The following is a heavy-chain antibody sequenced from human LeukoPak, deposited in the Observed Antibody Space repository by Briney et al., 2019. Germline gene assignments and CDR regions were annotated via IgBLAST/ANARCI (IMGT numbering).Heavy chain of an antibody. V-gene: IGHV3-53*01. D-gene: IGHD1-26*01. CDR1: GFTVSSNF. CDR2: IYSGGNT. Sequence: GGSLRLSCAASGFTVSSNFMSWVRQAPGKGLEWVSVIYSGGNTYYADSVKGRFTISRDNSKNTLNLQMNRLSGDDTAVYCCVRDSPTVGGYGMDVWGQGTTVIVSS. J-gene: IGHJ6*02. CDR3: VRDSPTVGGYGMDV.